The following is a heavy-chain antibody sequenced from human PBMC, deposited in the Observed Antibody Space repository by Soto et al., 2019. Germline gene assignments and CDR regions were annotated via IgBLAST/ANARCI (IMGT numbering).Heavy chain of an antibody. D-gene: IGHD3-10*01. CDR2: ISSSGSTA. V-gene: IGHV3-48*03. Sequence: GWSLRLSCASSVFTFIRFELHWVRQAPGKGLEWISYISSSGSTAYYASSVEGRFTISRDNASNSVYPQMDSLRAEDTALYYCTRAAWFPYLSFYWGQGALVTVSS. CDR1: VFTFIRFE. CDR3: TRAAWFPYLSFY. J-gene: IGHJ4*02.